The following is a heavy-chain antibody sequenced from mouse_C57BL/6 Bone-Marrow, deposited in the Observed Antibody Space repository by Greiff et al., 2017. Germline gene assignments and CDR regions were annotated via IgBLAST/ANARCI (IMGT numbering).Heavy chain of an antibody. CDR3: AREANLLWYWYFDV. CDR2: ISSGGIYT. Sequence: EVKLVESGGDLVKPGGSLKLSCAASGFTFSSYGMSWVRQTPDKTLAWVATISSGGIYTSSPDSVKGRFTISRDNTKTTLYLQMSSLKSEDTAMYYCAREANLLWYWYFDVWGTGTTVTVSS. D-gene: IGHD2-1*01. CDR1: GFTFSSYG. V-gene: IGHV5-6*02. J-gene: IGHJ1*03.